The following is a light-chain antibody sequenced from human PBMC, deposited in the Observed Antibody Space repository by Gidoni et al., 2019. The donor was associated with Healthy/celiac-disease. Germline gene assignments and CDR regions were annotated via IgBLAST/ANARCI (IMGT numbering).Light chain of an antibody. Sequence: EIVLTQSPATLSLSPGERATLSCRAGKSVSSYFAWYQQKPGQAPRLLLYDASNRATGIPARFSGSGSGTDFTLTISSLEPEDFAVYYCQQRSNWPRFTFXPXTKVDIK. CDR2: DAS. V-gene: IGKV3-11*01. CDR1: KSVSSY. CDR3: QQRSNWPRFT. J-gene: IGKJ3*01.